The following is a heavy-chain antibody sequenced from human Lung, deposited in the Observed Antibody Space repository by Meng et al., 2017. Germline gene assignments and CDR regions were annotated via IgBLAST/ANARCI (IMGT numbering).Heavy chain of an antibody. CDR1: GFTLSSYA. J-gene: IGHJ4*02. CDR3: VRDFGGPSDS. CDR2: ISETGRAT. Sequence: DVQLLESGGGLVQPGGSLRLSCVASGFTLSSYAMSWVRQAPGKGLEWVSAISETGRATYYSNSVRGRFTISRDTSKNTLYLQMNSLGAEDTAVYYCVRDFGGPSDSWGQGTLVTVSS. D-gene: IGHD2-15*01. V-gene: IGHV3-23*01.